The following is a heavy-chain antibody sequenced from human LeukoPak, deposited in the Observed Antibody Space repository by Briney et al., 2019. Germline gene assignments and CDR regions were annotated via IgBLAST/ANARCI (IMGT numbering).Heavy chain of an antibody. CDR3: ARDQGSTVTYGMDV. J-gene: IGHJ6*04. Sequence: SVTVSCTASGGTFSSYAISWVRQAPGQGLEWMGGIIPIFGTANYAQKFQGRVTITADESTSTAYMELSSLRSEDTAVYYCARDQGSTVTYGMDVWGKGTTVTVSS. D-gene: IGHD4-17*01. CDR2: IIPIFGTA. V-gene: IGHV1-69*13. CDR1: GGTFSSYA.